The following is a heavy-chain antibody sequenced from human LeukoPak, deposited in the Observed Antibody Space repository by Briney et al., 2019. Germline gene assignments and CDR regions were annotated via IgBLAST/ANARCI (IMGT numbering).Heavy chain of an antibody. J-gene: IGHJ3*02. CDR1: GFTFSSYE. D-gene: IGHD1-26*01. V-gene: IGHV3-48*03. CDR2: ISSGGSTI. CDR3: ARVIIVGATGI. Sequence: GGSLRLSCAASGFTFSSYEMNWVRQAPGKGLEWVSYISSGGSTIYYADSVKGRFTISRDNAKNSLYLQMNSLRAEDTAVYYCARVIIVGATGIWGQGTMVTVSS.